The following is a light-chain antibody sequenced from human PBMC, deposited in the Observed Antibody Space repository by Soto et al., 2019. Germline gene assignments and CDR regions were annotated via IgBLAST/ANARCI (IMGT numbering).Light chain of an antibody. CDR1: QSVSSY. V-gene: IGKV3-11*01. Sequence: VLTQSPATLSLSPGERATLSCRASQSVSSYLAWYQQKPGQAPRLLIYDASNRATGIPARFSGSGSGTDFTLTISSLEPEDFAVYYCQQRSNWPPLTFGGGTKV. J-gene: IGKJ4*01. CDR2: DAS. CDR3: QQRSNWPPLT.